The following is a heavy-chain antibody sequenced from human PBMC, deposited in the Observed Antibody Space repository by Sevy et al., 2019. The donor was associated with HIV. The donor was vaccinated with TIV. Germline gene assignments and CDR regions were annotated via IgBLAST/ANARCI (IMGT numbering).Heavy chain of an antibody. CDR3: ASQNYYDSSGYYFFDYYYGMDV. V-gene: IGHV3-33*01. CDR1: GFTFSSYG. CDR2: IWYDGSNK. Sequence: GGSLRLSCAASGFTFSSYGMHWVRQAPGKGLEWVAVIWYDGSNKYYADSVKGRFTISRDNSKNTLYLQMNSLRAEDTAVYYCASQNYYDSSGYYFFDYYYGMDVWGQRTTVTVSS. J-gene: IGHJ6*02. D-gene: IGHD3-22*01.